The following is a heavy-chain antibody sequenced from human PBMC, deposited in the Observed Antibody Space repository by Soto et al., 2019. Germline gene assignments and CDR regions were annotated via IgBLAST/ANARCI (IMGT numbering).Heavy chain of an antibody. CDR3: AGENVAVPAYF. J-gene: IGHJ4*02. CDR1: RFTFRNYW. V-gene: IGHV3-7*01. CDR2: IKQDGSEM. Sequence: GGSLRLSCTASRFTFRNYWMSWVRQAPGKGLEWVGNIKQDGSEMYYVDSVKGRFTISRDNAKNSVYLQMNSLRVDDTAVYFCAGENVAVPAYFWGQGT. D-gene: IGHD6-19*01.